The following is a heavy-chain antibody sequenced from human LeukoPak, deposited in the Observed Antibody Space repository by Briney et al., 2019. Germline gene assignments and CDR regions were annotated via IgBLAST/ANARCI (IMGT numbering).Heavy chain of an antibody. CDR3: AELGITMIGGV. D-gene: IGHD3-10*02. CDR1: GFTFSSYS. CDR2: ISSFSGTI. Sequence: GGSLRLSCAASGFTFSSYSMNWVRQAPGKGLEWVSYISSFSGTINYADSVKGRFTISRDNAKNSLYLQMNSLRAEDTAVYYCAELGITMIGGVWGKGTTVTISS. V-gene: IGHV3-48*04. J-gene: IGHJ6*04.